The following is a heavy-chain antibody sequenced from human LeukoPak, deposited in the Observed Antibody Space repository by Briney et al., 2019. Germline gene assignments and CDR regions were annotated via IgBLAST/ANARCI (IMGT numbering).Heavy chain of an antibody. CDR2: IYYSGST. J-gene: IGHJ4*02. CDR3: GRQEGRSGSYMAIVDY. CDR1: GGSISSSSYY. V-gene: IGHV4-39*01. D-gene: IGHD3-10*01. Sequence: SETLSLTCTVSGGSISSSSYYWGWIRQPPGKGLEWIGSIYYSGSTYYNPSLKSRVTISVDTSKNQFSLKLSSVTAADTAVYYCGRQEGRSGSYMAIVDYWGQGTLVTVSS.